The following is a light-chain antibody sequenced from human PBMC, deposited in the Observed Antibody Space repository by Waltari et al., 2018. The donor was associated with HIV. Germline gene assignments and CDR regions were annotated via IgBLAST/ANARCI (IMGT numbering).Light chain of an antibody. CDR2: DAS. CDR3: QQRSNWPRLT. J-gene: IGKJ4*01. CDR1: QSVSNY. Sequence: EIVLTQSPATLSLSPGERATLSCRASQSVSNYLAWYQQKPGQAPRRLIFDASNRAAGIPARFSGSGSGTDFTLTITSLEPEDFALYYCQQRSNWPRLTFGGGAKVEI. V-gene: IGKV3-11*01.